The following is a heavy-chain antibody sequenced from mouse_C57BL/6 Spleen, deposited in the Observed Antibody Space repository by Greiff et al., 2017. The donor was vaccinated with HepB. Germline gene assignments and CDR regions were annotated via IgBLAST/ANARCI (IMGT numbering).Heavy chain of an antibody. CDR2: IYPGDGDT. J-gene: IGHJ2*01. V-gene: IGHV1-80*01. CDR3: AREGTAQATGY. Sequence: QVQLQQSGAELVKPGASVKISCKASGYAFSIYWMNWVKQRPGKGLEWIGQIYPGDGDTNYNGKFKGKATLTADKSSSTAYMQLSSLTSEDSAVYFCAREGTAQATGYWGQGTTLTVSS. CDR1: GYAFSIYW. D-gene: IGHD3-2*02.